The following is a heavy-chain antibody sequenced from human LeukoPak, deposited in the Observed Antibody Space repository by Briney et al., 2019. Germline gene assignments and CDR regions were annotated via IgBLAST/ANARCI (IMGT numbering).Heavy chain of an antibody. CDR3: ARGEGCGYQLRECWFDP. CDR1: GGIFRNYV. CDR2: IIPRASTA. V-gene: IGHV1-69*13. J-gene: IGHJ5*02. Sequence: GAPVKVSCKASGGIFRNYVFTWVRQAPGQGLEWMGGIIPRASTANYAQKFRGRVTITADESSSTAYMELSSLRSEDTAVYFCARGEGCGYQLRECWFDPWGQGTLVTVSS. D-gene: IGHD3-16*01.